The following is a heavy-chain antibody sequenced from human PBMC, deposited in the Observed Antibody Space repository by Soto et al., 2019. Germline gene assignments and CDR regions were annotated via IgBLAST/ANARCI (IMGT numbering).Heavy chain of an antibody. CDR3: APFYSGYGIFDY. D-gene: IGHD5-12*01. J-gene: IGHJ4*02. CDR1: GFTFSSYE. Sequence: VGSLRLSCAASGFTFSSYEMNWVRQAPGKGLEWVSYISSSGSTIYYADSVKGRFTISRDNAKNSLYLQMNSLRAEDTAVYYCAPFYSGYGIFDYWGQGTLVTVSS. V-gene: IGHV3-48*03. CDR2: ISSSGSTI.